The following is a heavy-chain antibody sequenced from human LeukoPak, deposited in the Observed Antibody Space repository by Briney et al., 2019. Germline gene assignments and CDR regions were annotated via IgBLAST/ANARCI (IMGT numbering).Heavy chain of an antibody. CDR3: ARERSHTLKNCFHT. CDR2: INPNGGGT. CDR1: GYTFTDYY. J-gene: IGHJ5*02. D-gene: IGHD2-8*01. V-gene: IGHV1-2*02. Sequence: GASVKVSCKASGYTFTDYYLHWVRQAPGQGLEWLGWINPNGGGTDYAQKFQDRVTMTIDTSVSTAYLDLSRLRYDDTAVYFCARERSHTLKNCFHTWGQGTLVTVSS.